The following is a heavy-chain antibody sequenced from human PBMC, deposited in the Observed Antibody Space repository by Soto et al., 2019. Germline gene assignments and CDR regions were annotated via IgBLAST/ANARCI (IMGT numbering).Heavy chain of an antibody. J-gene: IGHJ4*02. CDR2: FYTGGTI. CDR1: GFSVSSKY. V-gene: IGHV3-53*01. CDR3: ARGCGGGSCYSDWDY. Sequence: EVQLVESGGGLVQPGGSLRLSCAASGFSVSSKYMSWVRQAPDKGLEWVSVFYTGGTIFYTDSVRGRFTISRDTSKNTLYLQMNSLRAEDTAVYYCARGCGGGSCYSDWDYWGQGTLVTVSS. D-gene: IGHD2-15*01.